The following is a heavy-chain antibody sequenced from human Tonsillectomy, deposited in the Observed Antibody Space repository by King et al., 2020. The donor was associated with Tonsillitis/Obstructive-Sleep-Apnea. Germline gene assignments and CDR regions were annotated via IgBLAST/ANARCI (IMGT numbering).Heavy chain of an antibody. D-gene: IGHD3-3*01. J-gene: IGHJ5*02. V-gene: IGHV3-9*01. CDR3: ARGPDPITLFEAWFDP. CDR2: ISWNSGRV. CDR1: GFTFGDYA. Sequence: VQLVESGGGLVQPGRSLRLSCAASGFTFGDYAMHWVRQPPGKGLEWVSGISWNSGRVGYADSVKGRFTISKDNAKNSLYLQMNSLRYEDTAFYHCARGPDPITLFEAWFDPWGQGTLVTVSS.